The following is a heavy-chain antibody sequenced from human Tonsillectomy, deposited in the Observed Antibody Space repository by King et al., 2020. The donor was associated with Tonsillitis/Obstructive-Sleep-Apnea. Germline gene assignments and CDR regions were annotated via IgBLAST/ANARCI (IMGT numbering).Heavy chain of an antibody. J-gene: IGHJ4*02. CDR3: ARIASWGGSTPYYFDY. D-gene: IGHD1-26*01. CDR2: IDWYDDK. CDR1: GFSLSTIGMC. Sequence: TLKESGPALVKPTQTLTLTCTFSGFSLSTIGMCVSWIRQPPGKALEWLALIDWYDDKYFSTSIKHRLTISKETSKNQVVLTMTNMDPVDTSTHYCARIASWGGSTPYYFDYWGQGTLVTVSS. V-gene: IGHV2-70*01.